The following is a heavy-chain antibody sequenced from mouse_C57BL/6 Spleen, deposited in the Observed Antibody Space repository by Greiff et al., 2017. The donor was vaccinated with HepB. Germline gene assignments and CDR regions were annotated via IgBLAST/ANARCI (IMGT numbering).Heavy chain of an antibody. D-gene: IGHD3-2*02. J-gene: IGHJ3*01. CDR3: ARDSSGLAY. CDR2: ISYDGSN. CDR1: GYSITSGYY. V-gene: IGHV3-6*01. Sequence: EVKVEESGPGLVKPSQSLSLTCSVTGYSITSGYYWNWIRQFPGNKLEWMGYISYDGSNNYNPSLKNRISITRDTSKNQFFLKLNSVTTEDTATYYCARDSSGLAYWGQGTLVTVSA.